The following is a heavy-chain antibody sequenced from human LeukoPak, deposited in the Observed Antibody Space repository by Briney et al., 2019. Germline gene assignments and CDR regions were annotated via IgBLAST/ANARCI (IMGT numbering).Heavy chain of an antibody. Sequence: GGSLRLSCSASGFTFSTYVMHWVRQAPGKGLEYVSAISSNGDNTYYADSVKGRFTISRDNSKNTLYLQMSSLRADDTAVYYCVRGTGYWGQGTLVTVSS. CDR2: ISSNGDNT. V-gene: IGHV3-64D*06. J-gene: IGHJ4*02. CDR1: GFTFSTYV. CDR3: VRGTGY.